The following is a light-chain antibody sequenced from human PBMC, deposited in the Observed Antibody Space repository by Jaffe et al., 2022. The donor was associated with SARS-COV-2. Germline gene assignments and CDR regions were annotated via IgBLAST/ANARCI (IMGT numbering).Light chain of an antibody. J-gene: IGKJ1*01. CDR3: QQYGDSPWT. CDR2: GAS. V-gene: IGKV3-20*01. Sequence: EIVLTQSPGTLSLSPGERATLSCRASQSSSSYLAWYQQKPGQAPRLLIYGASSRATGFPDRFSGSGSGTDFTLTISRLEPEDFAVYYCQQYGDSPWTFGQGTKVEIK. CDR1: QSSSSY.